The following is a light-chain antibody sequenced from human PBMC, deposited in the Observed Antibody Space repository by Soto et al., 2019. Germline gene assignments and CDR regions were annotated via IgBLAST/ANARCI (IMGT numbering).Light chain of an antibody. Sequence: QSALTQPASVSGSPGQSITISCTGTSSDVGGYNYVSWYQQHPGKAPKLMIYDVSNRPSGVSNRFSGSKSGNTASLTISGLQAEGEGDYYCSSYTSSNTLVFGGGTQLTVL. CDR3: SSYTSSNTLV. V-gene: IGLV2-14*01. CDR2: DVS. J-gene: IGLJ2*01. CDR1: SSDVGGYNY.